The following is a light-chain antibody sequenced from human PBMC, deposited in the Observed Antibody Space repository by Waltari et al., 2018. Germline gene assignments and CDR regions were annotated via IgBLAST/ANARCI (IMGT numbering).Light chain of an antibody. V-gene: IGKV1D-12*01. CDR1: QDISNQ. J-gene: IGKJ5*01. CDR2: EAS. Sequence: DIEMTQSPSSVSASVGDTVTITCRASQDISNQLTWYQQKPGKATKFLIYEASTLESGVPSRFSGSGSGTDFTLTVRSLQPEDFATYYCQETNTFPITFGQGTRLEIK. CDR3: QETNTFPIT.